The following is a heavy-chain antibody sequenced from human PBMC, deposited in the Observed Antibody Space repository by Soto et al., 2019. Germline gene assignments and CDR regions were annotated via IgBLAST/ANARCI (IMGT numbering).Heavy chain of an antibody. CDR1: GGSISSYY. Sequence: PSETLCLTCTVSGGSISSYYWSWIRQPPGKGLEWIGYIYYSGSTNYTPSLKSRVTISVDTSKNQFSLKLSSVTAADTAVYYCARDGDSSSRGGDAFDIWGHGTMVTVS. CDR3: ARDGDSSSRGGDAFDI. D-gene: IGHD2-2*01. V-gene: IGHV4-59*12. J-gene: IGHJ3*02. CDR2: IYYSGST.